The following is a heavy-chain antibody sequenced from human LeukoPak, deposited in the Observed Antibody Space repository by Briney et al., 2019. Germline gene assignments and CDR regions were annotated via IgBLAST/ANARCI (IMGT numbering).Heavy chain of an antibody. D-gene: IGHD3-16*02. Sequence: GGSLRLSCAASGFTFSSYSMNWVRQAPGKGLEGVSVIYSGGSTYYADSVKGRFTISRDNSKNTLYLQMNSLRAEDTAVYYCASRVIPPHDAFDIWGQGTMVTVSS. CDR3: ASRVIPPHDAFDI. J-gene: IGHJ3*02. CDR2: IYSGGST. CDR1: GFTFSSYS. V-gene: IGHV3-66*01.